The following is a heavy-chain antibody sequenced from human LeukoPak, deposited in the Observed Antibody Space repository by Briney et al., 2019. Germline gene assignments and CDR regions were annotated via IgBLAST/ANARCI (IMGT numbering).Heavy chain of an antibody. CDR1: GFTFSSYA. CDR2: ISYDGSNE. V-gene: IGHV3-30*04. Sequence: GGSLRLSCAASGFTFSSYAMHWVRQAPGKGLEWVAVISYDGSNEYYADSVKGRFTISRDNSKNTLYLQMSSLRAEDTAVFYCARDAVRSGEMGRGGYWGQGTLVTVSS. J-gene: IGHJ4*02. CDR3: ARDAVRSGEMGRGGY. D-gene: IGHD5-24*01.